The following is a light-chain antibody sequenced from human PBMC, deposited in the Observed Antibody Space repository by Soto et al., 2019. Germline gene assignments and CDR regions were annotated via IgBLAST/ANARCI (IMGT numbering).Light chain of an antibody. J-gene: IGKJ4*01. CDR2: AAS. V-gene: IGKV3D-15*01. CDR3: QQYNNWPLT. CDR1: QSVSSN. Sequence: EIVLTQSPATLSLSPGERATLTCRASQSVSSNYIAWYQQKPGQAPRLLIYAASSRATGIPARFSGSGSGTDFTLTISSLQSEDFAVYYCQQYNNWPLTFGGGTKVDIK.